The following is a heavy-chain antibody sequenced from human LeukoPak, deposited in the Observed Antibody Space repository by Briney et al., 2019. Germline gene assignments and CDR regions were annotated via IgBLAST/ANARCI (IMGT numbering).Heavy chain of an antibody. Sequence: TSETLSLTCTVSGGSVSGSSYWWGWVRQPPGKGLEWIGEIYHSGSTNYNPSLKSRVTISVDKSKNQFSLKLSSVTAADTAVYYCARFYGDYGGNYFDYWGQGTLVTVSS. CDR1: GGSVSGSSYW. D-gene: IGHD4-17*01. V-gene: IGHV4-39*07. J-gene: IGHJ4*02. CDR3: ARFYGDYGGNYFDY. CDR2: IYHSGST.